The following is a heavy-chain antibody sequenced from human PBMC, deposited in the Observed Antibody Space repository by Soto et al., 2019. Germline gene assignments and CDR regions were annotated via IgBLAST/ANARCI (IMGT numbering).Heavy chain of an antibody. V-gene: IGHV4-4*02. CDR3: ARDSFPLQTGNWFDP. CDR1: GGSISSSNW. Sequence: SETLSLTCAVSGGSISSSNWWSLVRQPPGKGLEWIGEIYHSGSTNYNPSLKSRVTISVDKSKNQFSLKLSSVTAADTAVYYCARDSFPLQTGNWFDPWGQGTLVTVSS. D-gene: IGHD4-4*01. CDR2: IYHSGST. J-gene: IGHJ5*02.